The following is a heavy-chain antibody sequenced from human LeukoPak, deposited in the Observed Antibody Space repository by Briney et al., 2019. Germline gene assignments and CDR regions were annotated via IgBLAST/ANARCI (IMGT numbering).Heavy chain of an antibody. CDR2: IGTAGDT. J-gene: IGHJ4*02. Sequence: GGSLRLSCVASGFAFSSYDMHWVRQATGKGLEWVSVIGTAGDTYYPGSVKGRFTISRENAKNSLYLQMNSLGAGDTAVYYCARGSFGGAVLHWGQGTLVTVSS. V-gene: IGHV3-13*01. CDR1: GFAFSSYD. CDR3: ARGSFGGAVLH. D-gene: IGHD3-16*01.